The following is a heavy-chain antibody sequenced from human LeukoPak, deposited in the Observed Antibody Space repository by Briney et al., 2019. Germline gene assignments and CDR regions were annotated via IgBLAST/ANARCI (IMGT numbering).Heavy chain of an antibody. V-gene: IGHV3-23*01. Sequence: PGGSLRLSCAASGFTFSSYAMSWVRQAPGKGLEWVSTISGSGGSTYYADSVKGRFTISRDNSKNTLYLQMNSLRAEDTAVYYCAKGRNSGYVSDAFDIWGQGTMVTVSS. CDR2: ISGSGGST. CDR3: AKGRNSGYVSDAFDI. J-gene: IGHJ3*02. CDR1: GFTFSSYA. D-gene: IGHD5-12*01.